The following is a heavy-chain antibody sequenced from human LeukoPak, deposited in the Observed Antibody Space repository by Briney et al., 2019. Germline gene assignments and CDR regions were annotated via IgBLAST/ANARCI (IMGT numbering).Heavy chain of an antibody. D-gene: IGHD2-15*01. J-gene: IGHJ4*02. CDR3: ARGGYCSGGSCPPIGHPFDY. CDR2: IAYDGSNK. Sequence: GRSLRLSCAASGFXFSNFPMHWVRQAPGKGLEWVAVIAYDGSNKYYADSVKGRFTISRDNSKSTLYLQMNSLRAEDTAVYYCARGGYCSGGSCPPIGHPFDYWGQGTLVTVSS. CDR1: GFXFSNFP. V-gene: IGHV3-30-3*01.